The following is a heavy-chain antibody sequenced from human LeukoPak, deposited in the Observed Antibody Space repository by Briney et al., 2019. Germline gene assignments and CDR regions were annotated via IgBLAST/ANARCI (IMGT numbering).Heavy chain of an antibody. CDR2: IHNSGGT. CDR1: GGSVRSYY. V-gene: IGHV4-59*02. CDR3: VRDWEGFNFDI. D-gene: IGHD1-26*01. Sequence: PSETLSLNCTVSGGSVRSYYWSWIRQPPGEGLEWIAYIHNSGGTNYNPSLKSRVTISVDTSKNQFSLKLRSVTAADTAVYYCVRDWEGFNFDIWGQGTMVTVSS. J-gene: IGHJ3*02.